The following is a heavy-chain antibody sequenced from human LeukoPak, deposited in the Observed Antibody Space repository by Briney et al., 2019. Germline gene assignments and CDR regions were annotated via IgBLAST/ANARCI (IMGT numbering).Heavy chain of an antibody. CDR3: ASSRLFYQLITPFDY. J-gene: IGHJ4*02. V-gene: IGHV3-30*09. Sequence: PGGSLRLSCAASGFTFSSYAMHWVRQAPGKGLEWVAVISYDGSNKYYADSVKGRFAISRDNSKNTLYLQMNSLRAEDTAVYYCASSRLFYQLITPFDYWGQGTLVTVSS. CDR1: GFTFSSYA. D-gene: IGHD2-2*01. CDR2: ISYDGSNK.